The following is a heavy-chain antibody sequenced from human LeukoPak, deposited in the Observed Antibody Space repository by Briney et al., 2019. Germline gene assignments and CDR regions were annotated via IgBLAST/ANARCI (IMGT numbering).Heavy chain of an antibody. CDR2: IKQDGSEK. CDR3: ARDYGDSPGNYYYYMHV. D-gene: IGHD4-17*01. CDR1: GFTFSSDW. Sequence: GGSLRLSCAASGFTFSSDWMSWVRQAPGTGLEWVANIKQDGSEKYYVDSVKGRFTISRDNAKNSLYLQMNSLRAEDTAVYYCARDYGDSPGNYYYYMHVWGKGTTVTVSS. J-gene: IGHJ6*03. V-gene: IGHV3-7*01.